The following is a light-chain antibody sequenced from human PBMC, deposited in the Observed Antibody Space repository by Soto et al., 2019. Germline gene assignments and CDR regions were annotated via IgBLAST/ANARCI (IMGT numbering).Light chain of an antibody. J-gene: IGKJ4*01. CDR1: QSVSTNY. Sequence: EIVLTQSPGTLSLSPGERATLSCRASQSVSTNYLTWYQQKPGQAPRLLIYGASSRATGIPDRFSGSGSGTDFTLTINRLEPEDFAVYYCQQYASSPLTFGGGTKVQIK. CDR3: QQYASSPLT. CDR2: GAS. V-gene: IGKV3-20*01.